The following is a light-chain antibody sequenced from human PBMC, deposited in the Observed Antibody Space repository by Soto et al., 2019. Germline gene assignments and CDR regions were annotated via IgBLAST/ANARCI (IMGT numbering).Light chain of an antibody. CDR3: QQYSNWPPFT. Sequence: EIVLTQSPGTLSLSPGERATLSCRASQSIRNFLAWYQQKPGQAPRLLIYDASNRASGIPPRFSGSGSGTQFTLTISSLQSQDSALYFCQQYSNWPPFTFGPGTKLDV. J-gene: IGKJ3*01. CDR2: DAS. V-gene: IGKV3-11*01. CDR1: QSIRNF.